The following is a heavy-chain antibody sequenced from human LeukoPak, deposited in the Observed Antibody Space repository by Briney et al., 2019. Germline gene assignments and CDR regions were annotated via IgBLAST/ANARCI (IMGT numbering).Heavy chain of an antibody. CDR3: ATSRVFDY. CDR1: GFTFSSYS. CDR2: ISSTSNYI. J-gene: IGHJ4*02. V-gene: IGHV3-21*06. Sequence: PGGSLRLSCAASGFTFSSYSMNWVRQAPGKGLEWVSSISSTSNYIYYADSVKGRFTISRDNAKSSLYLQMNSLRAEDTAVYYCATSRVFDYWGQGALVIVSS.